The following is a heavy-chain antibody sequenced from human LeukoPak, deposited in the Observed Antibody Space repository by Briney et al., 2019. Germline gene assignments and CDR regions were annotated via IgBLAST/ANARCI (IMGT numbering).Heavy chain of an antibody. J-gene: IGHJ4*02. D-gene: IGHD2-8*01. CDR1: GFTFSRYS. CDR3: ARLMSYSADF. CDR2: ITGSSDYI. V-gene: IGHV3-21*01. Sequence: GGSLRLSCAASGFTFSRYSVNWVRQAPGKGLEWVSCITGSSDYIFYADSVRGRFTISRDNAKNSLFLQMNSLRAEDTAVYYCARLMSYSADFWGQGTLVTVSS.